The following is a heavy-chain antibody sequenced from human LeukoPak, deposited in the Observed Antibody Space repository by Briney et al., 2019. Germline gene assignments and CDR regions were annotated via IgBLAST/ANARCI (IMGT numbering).Heavy chain of an antibody. D-gene: IGHD3-9*01. CDR2: IYPDDSDT. CDR3: ARVFDILTGYYIRAFDY. J-gene: IGHJ4*02. CDR1: GYSVTTYW. Sequence: GESLKISCKGSGYSVTTYWIAWVRQMPGKGLEWMGIIYPDDSDTRYSPSFEAQVTISADKSISTAYLQWSSLKASDTAMYYCARVFDILTGYYIRAFDYWGQGTLVTVSS. V-gene: IGHV5-51*01.